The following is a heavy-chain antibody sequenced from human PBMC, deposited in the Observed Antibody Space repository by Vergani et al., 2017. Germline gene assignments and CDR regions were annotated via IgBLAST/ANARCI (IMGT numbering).Heavy chain of an antibody. D-gene: IGHD6-13*01. J-gene: IGHJ5*02. V-gene: IGHV4-39*02. CDR1: GGSISSSSYY. CDR2: IYYSGST. CDR3: ARDLAYSSSFWFDP. Sequence: QLQLQESGPGLVKPSETLSLTCTVSGGSISSSSYYWGWIRQPPGKGLEWIGSIYYSGSTYYNPSLKSRVTISVDTSKNQFSLKLSSVTAADTAVYYCARDLAYSSSFWFDPWGQGTLVTVSS.